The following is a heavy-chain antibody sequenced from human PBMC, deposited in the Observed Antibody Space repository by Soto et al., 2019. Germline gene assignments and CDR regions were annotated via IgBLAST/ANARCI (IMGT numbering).Heavy chain of an antibody. D-gene: IGHD3-3*01. CDR3: ARSLLDYDFWSGYPFDY. Sequence: ASVTVSCKASGYTFTGYYMHWVRQAPGQGLEWMGWINPNSGGTNYAQKFQGWVTMTRDTSISTAYMELSRLRSDDTAVYYCARSLLDYDFWSGYPFDYWGQGTLVTVSS. CDR1: GYTFTGYY. CDR2: INPNSGGT. V-gene: IGHV1-2*04. J-gene: IGHJ4*02.